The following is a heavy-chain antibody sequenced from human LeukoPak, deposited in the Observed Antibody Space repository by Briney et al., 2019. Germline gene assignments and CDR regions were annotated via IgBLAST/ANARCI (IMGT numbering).Heavy chain of an antibody. Sequence: ASVKVSCKASGGTFSSYAISWVRQAPGQGLEWMGGIIPIFGTANYAQKFQGRVTITTDESTSTAYMELSSLRSEDTAVYYCARGPSDLGHDAFDIWGQGTMVTVSS. V-gene: IGHV1-69*05. CDR3: ARGPSDLGHDAFDI. D-gene: IGHD3-10*01. CDR1: GGTFSSYA. CDR2: IIPIFGTA. J-gene: IGHJ3*02.